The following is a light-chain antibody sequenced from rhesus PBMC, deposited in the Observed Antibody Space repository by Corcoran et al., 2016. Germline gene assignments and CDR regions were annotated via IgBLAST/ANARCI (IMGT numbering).Light chain of an antibody. CDR2: GAS. CDR1: QSMSSS. V-gene: IGKV1-46*01. CDR3: QQYHSYPYS. J-gene: IGKJ2*01. Sequence: DIQMTQSPSFLSASVGDTVTITCRASQSMSSSSAWYQQKPGKAPKLLIYGASSWQSGVPSRFSGSKSGTDFTLTINSVQPEEIGSYYCQQYHSYPYSFGQGTKVEIK.